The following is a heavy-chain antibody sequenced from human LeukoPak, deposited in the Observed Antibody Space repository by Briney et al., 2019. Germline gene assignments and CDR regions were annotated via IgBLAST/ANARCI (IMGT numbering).Heavy chain of an antibody. CDR2: ISGSGGST. D-gene: IGHD3-10*01. J-gene: IGHJ4*02. V-gene: IGHV3-23*01. CDR1: GFTFSSYA. Sequence: AGGSLRLSCAASGFTFSSYAMSWVRQAPGKGLEWVSAISGSGGSTYYADSVKGRFTISRDNSKNTLYLQTNSLRAEDTAVYYCAKAASGMVGSGSHYFDYWGQGTLVTVSS. CDR3: AKAASGMVGSGSHYFDY.